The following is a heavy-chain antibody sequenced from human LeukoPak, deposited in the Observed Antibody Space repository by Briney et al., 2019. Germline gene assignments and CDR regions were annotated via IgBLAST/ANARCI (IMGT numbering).Heavy chain of an antibody. D-gene: IGHD6-13*01. J-gene: IGHJ4*02. CDR1: GFTFDDYG. Sequence: GGSLRLSCAASGFTFDDYGMSWVRQAPGKGLEWVSGINWNGGSTGYADSVKGRFTISRDYAKNSLYLQMNSLRAEDTAVYFCTREAAAGIDYWGQGTLVTVSS. CDR3: TREAAAGIDY. CDR2: INWNGGST. V-gene: IGHV3-20*04.